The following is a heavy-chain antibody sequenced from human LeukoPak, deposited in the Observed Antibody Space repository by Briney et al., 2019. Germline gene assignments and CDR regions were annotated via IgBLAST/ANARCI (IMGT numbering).Heavy chain of an antibody. V-gene: IGHV1-46*01. Sequence: ASVKVSCKASGYTFTSYYIHLVRQAPGQGFEWMAIINPSDGSTTNSQKFQGRVTITRNTSISTAYMELSSLRSEDTAVYYCARGRGAARLRWFDPWGQGTLVTVSS. D-gene: IGHD6-6*01. CDR3: ARGRGAARLRWFDP. CDR2: INPSDGST. J-gene: IGHJ5*02. CDR1: GYTFTSYY.